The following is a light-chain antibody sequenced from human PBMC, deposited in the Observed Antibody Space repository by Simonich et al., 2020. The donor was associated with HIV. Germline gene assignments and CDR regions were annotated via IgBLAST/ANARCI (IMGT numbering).Light chain of an antibody. CDR2: WAS. J-gene: IGKJ4*01. Sequence: DIVMTQSPDSLAVSLGERATINCKSSQSVLSSSNNKNFLTWYPHKPGQPPKRLFYWASTRESGVPDRISGSGSGTDFTLTISSLQAEDVAVYYCQQFYSAPLTFGGGTKVEIK. V-gene: IGKV4-1*01. CDR3: QQFYSAPLT. CDR1: QSVLSSSNNKNF.